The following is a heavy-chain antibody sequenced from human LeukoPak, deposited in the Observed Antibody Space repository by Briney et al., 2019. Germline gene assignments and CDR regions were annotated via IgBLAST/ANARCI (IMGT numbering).Heavy chain of an antibody. D-gene: IGHD3-3*01. V-gene: IGHV3-74*01. CDR2: SNSDGKIT. Sequence: PGGSLRLSCAASGFTLGRYWMHWFRQAPGTGLVWVARSNSDGKITDYADSVRGRFTTSRDNTKNTVYLQMSSLRAEDTGVYYCARDHHDSWSGHPNYWGQGTLVIVSS. CDR3: ARDHHDSWSGHPNY. J-gene: IGHJ4*02. CDR1: GFTLGRYW.